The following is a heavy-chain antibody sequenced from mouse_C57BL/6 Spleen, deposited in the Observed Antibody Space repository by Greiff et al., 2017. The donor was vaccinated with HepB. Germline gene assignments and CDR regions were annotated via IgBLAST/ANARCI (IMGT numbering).Heavy chain of an antibody. CDR3: ARQMDRNYGY. CDR1: GFTFSSYG. D-gene: IGHD2-5*01. J-gene: IGHJ3*01. Sequence: EVKLVESGGDLVKPGGSLKLSCAASGFTFSSYGMSWVRQTPDKRLEWVATISSGGSYTYYPDSVKGRFTISRDNGKNTLYLQMSSLKSEDTAMYYCARQMDRNYGYWGQGTLVSVSA. CDR2: ISSGGSYT. V-gene: IGHV5-6*01.